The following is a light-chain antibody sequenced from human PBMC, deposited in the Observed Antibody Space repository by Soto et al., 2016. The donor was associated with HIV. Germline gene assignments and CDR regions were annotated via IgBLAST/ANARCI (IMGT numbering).Light chain of an antibody. J-gene: IGKJ3*01. V-gene: IGKV1-39*01. CDR1: QSISSY. CDR3: HQSFGTPPT. CDR2: GTS. Sequence: DIQMTQSPSSLSASIGDRITITCRASQSISSYLNWYQQKPGKAPNLLIYGTSSLQSGVPSRFSGSGSGTDFTLTISSLQPEDFATYYCHQSFGTPPTFGPGTKV.